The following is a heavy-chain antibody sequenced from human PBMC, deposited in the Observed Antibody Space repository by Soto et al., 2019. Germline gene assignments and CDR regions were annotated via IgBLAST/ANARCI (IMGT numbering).Heavy chain of an antibody. D-gene: IGHD6-13*01. CDR1: GYTFTNYA. Sequence: GASVKVSCKASGYTFTNYAIHWVRQAPGQRLEWMGWINAGNGETKYSQNFQGRVTITRDTSANTAYMELSSLRSEDTAVYYCARDRGSSWVPFDYWGQGTLVTVSS. V-gene: IGHV1-3*01. CDR3: ARDRGSSWVPFDY. J-gene: IGHJ4*02. CDR2: INAGNGET.